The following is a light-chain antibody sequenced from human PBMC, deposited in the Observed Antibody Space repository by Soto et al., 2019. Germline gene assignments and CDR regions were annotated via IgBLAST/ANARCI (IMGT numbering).Light chain of an antibody. Sequence: DIQMTQSPSTLSASVGDRVTITCRASQSISSWLAWYQQKPGKAPKLLIYKASSLERGVPSRFSGSGSGTEFTLTISRLQPDDFATYYCQQYNSYSRTFGQGTKLEIK. J-gene: IGKJ2*02. CDR3: QQYNSYSRT. CDR2: KAS. V-gene: IGKV1-5*03. CDR1: QSISSW.